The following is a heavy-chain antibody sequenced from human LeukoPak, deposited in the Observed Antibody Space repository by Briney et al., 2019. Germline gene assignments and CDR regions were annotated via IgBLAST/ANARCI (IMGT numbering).Heavy chain of an antibody. J-gene: IGHJ3*02. D-gene: IGHD1-26*01. CDR3: ARHIVGATAFDI. CDR1: GYSISSGYY. Sequence: SETLSLTXAVSGYSISSGYYWGWIRQPPGKGLEWIGSIYHSGSTYYNPSLKSRVTISVDTSKNQFSLKLSSVTAADTAVYYCARHIVGATAFDIWGQGTMVTVSS. CDR2: IYHSGST. V-gene: IGHV4-38-2*01.